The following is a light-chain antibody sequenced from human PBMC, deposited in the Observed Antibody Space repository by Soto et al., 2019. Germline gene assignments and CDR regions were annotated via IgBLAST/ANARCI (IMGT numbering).Light chain of an antibody. J-gene: IGLJ2*01. Sequence: QTVVTQPPSASGTPGQRVTISCSGSSSNIGSNTVSWYQHLPGTAPKLLIYTNNQRPSGVPDRFSGSKSGTSASLAISGLQSDDEADYYCAAWDDSLTGVVFGGGTKLTVL. CDR2: TNN. V-gene: IGLV1-44*01. CDR1: SSNIGSNT. CDR3: AAWDDSLTGVV.